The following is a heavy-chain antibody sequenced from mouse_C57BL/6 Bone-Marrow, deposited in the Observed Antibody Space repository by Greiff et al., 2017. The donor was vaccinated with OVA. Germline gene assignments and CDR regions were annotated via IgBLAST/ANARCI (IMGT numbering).Heavy chain of an antibody. CDR3: ARVGSPLRGDY. J-gene: IGHJ4*01. V-gene: IGHV1-69*01. Sequence: QVQLQQPGAELVMPGASVKLSCKASGYTFTSYWMHWVKQRPGQGLEWIGEIDPSDSYTNYNQTFKGKSTLTVDKSSSTAYMQLSSLTSEDSAVYYCARVGSPLRGDYWGQGTSVTVSS. CDR1: GYTFTSYW. D-gene: IGHD6-1*01. CDR2: IDPSDSYT.